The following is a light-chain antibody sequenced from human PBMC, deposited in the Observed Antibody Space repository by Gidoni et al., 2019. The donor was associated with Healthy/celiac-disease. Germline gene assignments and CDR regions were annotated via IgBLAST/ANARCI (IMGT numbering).Light chain of an antibody. CDR2: DAS. CDR1: QSVSSY. Sequence: EIVLTQSPATLSLSPGERATLPCRASQSVSSYLACYQQKPGQAPRLLIYDASNRATGIPARFSGSGSGTDFTLTISSLEPEDFAVYYCQQRSNWPTFXGXTKVXIK. V-gene: IGKV3-11*01. CDR3: QQRSNWPT. J-gene: IGKJ4*01.